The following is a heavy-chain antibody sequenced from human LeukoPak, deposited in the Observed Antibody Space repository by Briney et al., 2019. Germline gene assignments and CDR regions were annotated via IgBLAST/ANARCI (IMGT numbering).Heavy chain of an antibody. Sequence: GGSLRLSCAASGFTFSSAWMTWVRQAPGKGLEWVGHIKNKTNGGTTDYAAPVKGRFIISRDDSKNTLYLQMNSLRTEDTAVYYCANSAAAISHYWGQGTLVTVSS. CDR1: GFTFSSAW. J-gene: IGHJ4*02. CDR2: IKNKTNGGTT. V-gene: IGHV3-15*01. CDR3: ANSAAAISHY. D-gene: IGHD2-2*02.